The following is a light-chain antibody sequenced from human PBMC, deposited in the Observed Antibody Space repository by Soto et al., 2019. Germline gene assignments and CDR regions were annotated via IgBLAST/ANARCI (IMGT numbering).Light chain of an antibody. CDR3: QQYSNSPGT. J-gene: IGKJ2*01. CDR2: DAS. Sequence: EVVLTQSPGPLSLSPGERTTLSCRASQSVTSNYLAWYQQKAGQAPRLLIYDASTRATGVPDRFSGSGSGTDFTLTISRLEPEDFAVYFCQQYSNSPGTFGQGTKLEIK. CDR1: QSVTSNY. V-gene: IGKV3-20*01.